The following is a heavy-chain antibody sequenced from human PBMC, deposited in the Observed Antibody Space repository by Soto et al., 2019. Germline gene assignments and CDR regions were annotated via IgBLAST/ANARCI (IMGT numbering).Heavy chain of an antibody. V-gene: IGHV3-33*05. CDR1: GFTFRSYV. CDR3: ARWGTTGGLDV. D-gene: IGHD3-16*01. Sequence: QVQLVESGGGVVQPGTSLRLSCVGSGFTFRSYVIHWVRQAPGKGLEWVALTSYDGSNNFYGDSVKGRFTISRDNSRNTVEPQMGSLRLEDTAFYYCARWGTTGGLDVWGQGTLVSVSP. CDR2: TSYDGSNN. J-gene: IGHJ4*02.